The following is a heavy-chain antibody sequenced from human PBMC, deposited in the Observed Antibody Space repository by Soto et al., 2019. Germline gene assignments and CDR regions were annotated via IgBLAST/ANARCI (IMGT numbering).Heavy chain of an antibody. CDR3: ARGLTVTGFDY. CDR2: INPSGGST. Sequence: QVQMVQSGAEVKKPGASVKVSCKTSGYTFTSYYMHWVRQAPGQGLEWMGIINPSGGSTSYAQKFRGRVTMTRDTSTSTVYMELSSLRSEDTAVYYCARGLTVTGFDYWGQGTLVTVSS. CDR1: GYTFTSYY. J-gene: IGHJ4*02. V-gene: IGHV1-46*03. D-gene: IGHD4-17*01.